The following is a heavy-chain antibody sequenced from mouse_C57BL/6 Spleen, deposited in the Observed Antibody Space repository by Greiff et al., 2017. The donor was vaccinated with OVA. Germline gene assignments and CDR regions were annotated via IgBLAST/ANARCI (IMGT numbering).Heavy chain of an antibody. V-gene: IGHV14-1*01. D-gene: IGHD2-5*01. Sequence: EVQLQQSGAELVRPGASVKLSCTASGFNIKDYYMHWVKQRPDQGLEWIGRIDPEDGDTEYAPKFQGQATMTADTSSNTAYLQLSSLTSEDTAVYYCTTQDYSNYLAWFAYWGQGTLVTVSA. CDR2: IDPEDGDT. J-gene: IGHJ3*01. CDR1: GFNIKDYY. CDR3: TTQDYSNYLAWFAY.